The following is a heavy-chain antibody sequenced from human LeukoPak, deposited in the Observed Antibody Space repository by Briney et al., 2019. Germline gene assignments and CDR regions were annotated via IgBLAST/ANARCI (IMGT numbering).Heavy chain of an antibody. J-gene: IGHJ3*02. CDR3: AKTYYDILTGPNDAFDI. CDR2: ISYDGSNK. CDR1: GFTFSSYA. D-gene: IGHD3-9*01. V-gene: IGHV3-30-3*02. Sequence: PGGSLRLSCAASGFTFSSYAMHWVRQAPGKGLEWVAVISYDGSNKYYADSVKGRFTISRDNSKNTLYLQMNSLRAEDTAVYYCAKTYYDILTGPNDAFDIWGQGTMVTVSS.